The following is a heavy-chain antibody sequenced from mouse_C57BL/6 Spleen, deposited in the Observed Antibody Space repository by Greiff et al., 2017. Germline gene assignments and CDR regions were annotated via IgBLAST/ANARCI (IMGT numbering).Heavy chain of an antibody. Sequence: VQLQQPGAELVMPGASVKLSCKASGYTFTSYWMHWVKQRPGQGLEWIGEIDPSDSYTNYNQKFKGNSTLTVDKSSSTAYMQLSSLTSEDSAVYYCARYGSSYDWYFDVWGTGATVTVSS. J-gene: IGHJ1*03. D-gene: IGHD1-1*01. V-gene: IGHV1-69*01. CDR2: IDPSDSYT. CDR3: ARYGSSYDWYFDV. CDR1: GYTFTSYW.